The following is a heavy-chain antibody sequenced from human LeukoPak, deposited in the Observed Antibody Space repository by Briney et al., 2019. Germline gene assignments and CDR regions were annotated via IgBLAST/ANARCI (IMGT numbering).Heavy chain of an antibody. D-gene: IGHD5-18*01. Sequence: SETLSLTCTVSGGSISSYYWSLIRQPPGKGLEWIGYIYYSGSTNYNPSLKSRVTISVDTSKNQFSLKLSSVTAADTAVYYCAREGYSYGYRWFDPWGQGTLVTVSS. CDR1: GGSISSYY. CDR2: IYYSGST. CDR3: AREGYSYGYRWFDP. V-gene: IGHV4-59*01. J-gene: IGHJ5*02.